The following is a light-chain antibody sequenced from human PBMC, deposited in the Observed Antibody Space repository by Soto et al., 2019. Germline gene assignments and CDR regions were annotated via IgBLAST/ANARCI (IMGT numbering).Light chain of an antibody. J-gene: IGKJ4*01. CDR1: QTVERW. V-gene: IGKV1-5*01. CDR3: QQYRSFSPLT. Sequence: DIQMTQSPSTLSASVGDRVIITCRASQTVERWMAWYQQKPGKAPKLLIYDASNLENGVPSRFSGSGYGTEFTLTISSLQPDDFATYYCQQYRSFSPLTFGGGTKVEIK. CDR2: DAS.